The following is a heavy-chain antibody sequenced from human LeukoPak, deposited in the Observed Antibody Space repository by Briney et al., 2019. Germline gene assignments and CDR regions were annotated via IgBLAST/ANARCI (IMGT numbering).Heavy chain of an antibody. CDR3: ARLSRRATIAGGFDY. CDR2: IYYSGST. CDR1: GGSISSYY. Sequence: SETLSLTCTVSGGSISSYYWSWIRQPPGKGLEWIGYIYYSGSTNYNPSLKSRVTISVDTSKNQFSLKLSSVTAADTAVNYCARLSRRATIAGGFDYWGQGTLVTVSS. J-gene: IGHJ4*02. D-gene: IGHD5-24*01. V-gene: IGHV4-59*01.